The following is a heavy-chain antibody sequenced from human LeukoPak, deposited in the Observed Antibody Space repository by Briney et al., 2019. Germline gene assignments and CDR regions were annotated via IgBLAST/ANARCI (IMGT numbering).Heavy chain of an antibody. CDR1: GGSFSGYY. Sequence: PSETLSLTCAVYGGSFSGYYWSWIRQPPGKGLEWTGEINHSGSTNYNPSLKSRVTISVDTSKNQFSLKLSSVTAADTAVYYCARGDLYYYDSSGYYNWFDPWGQGTLVTVSS. D-gene: IGHD3-22*01. J-gene: IGHJ5*02. CDR3: ARGDLYYYDSSGYYNWFDP. CDR2: INHSGST. V-gene: IGHV4-34*01.